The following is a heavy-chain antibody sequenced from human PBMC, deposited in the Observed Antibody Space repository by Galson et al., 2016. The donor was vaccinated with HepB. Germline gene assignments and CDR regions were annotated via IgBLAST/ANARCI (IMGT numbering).Heavy chain of an antibody. V-gene: IGHV1-46*01. CDR3: ARESGAHYIHSDY. CDR2: INPSGGNA. J-gene: IGHJ4*02. CDR1: GYTFITYY. Sequence: SVKVSCKASGYTFITYYMHWVRQAPGQGPEWMGIINPSGGNATYAQRFQGRLTLTRDSSTSTFYMELSSLSFEDTAFDLCARESGAHYIHSDYGGQGTLVTVSS. D-gene: IGHD3-10*02.